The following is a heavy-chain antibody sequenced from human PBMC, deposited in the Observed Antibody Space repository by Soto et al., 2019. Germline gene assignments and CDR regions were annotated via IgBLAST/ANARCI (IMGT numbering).Heavy chain of an antibody. Sequence: TGGSLRLSCAASGFTFSSYSMNWVRQAPGKGLEWVSSISSSSSYIYYADSVKGRFTISRDNAKNSLYLQMNSLRAEDTAVYYCARGPIVVVPAAPYYMDVWGKGTTVTVSS. J-gene: IGHJ6*03. CDR3: ARGPIVVVPAAPYYMDV. CDR1: GFTFSSYS. V-gene: IGHV3-21*01. CDR2: ISSSSSYI. D-gene: IGHD2-2*01.